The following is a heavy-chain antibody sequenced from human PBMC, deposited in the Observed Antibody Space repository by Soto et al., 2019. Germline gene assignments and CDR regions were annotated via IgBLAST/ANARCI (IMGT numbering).Heavy chain of an antibody. CDR2: ISAYNGHT. V-gene: IGHV1-18*01. CDR3: AREASIAAAEY. D-gene: IGHD6-13*01. J-gene: IGHJ4*02. Sequence: QVQLVQSGAEVKKPGASVKFSCKAAGYTLTSYGISWVRQAPGQGLEWMGWISAYNGHTNYAQKLQGRVTMTTATSTSKAYMERRSMRSVATAVYYCAREASIAAAEYWGQGTQVTVSS. CDR1: GYTLTSYG.